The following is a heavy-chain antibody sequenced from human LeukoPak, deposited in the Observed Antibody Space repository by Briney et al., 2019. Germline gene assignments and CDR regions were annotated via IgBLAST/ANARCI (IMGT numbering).Heavy chain of an antibody. CDR1: GFTFSSYA. Sequence: GGSLRLSCAVSGFTFSSYAMSWVRQPPGKGLEWVSAISGTGDYTYYAGSVKGRFTISKNNSKNTLYLQMNSLRAEDTVVYCCAKAIAVRGVTKLFDYWGQGTLVTVSS. V-gene: IGHV3-23*01. CDR2: ISGTGDYT. CDR3: AKAIAVRGVTKLFDY. D-gene: IGHD3-10*01. J-gene: IGHJ4*02.